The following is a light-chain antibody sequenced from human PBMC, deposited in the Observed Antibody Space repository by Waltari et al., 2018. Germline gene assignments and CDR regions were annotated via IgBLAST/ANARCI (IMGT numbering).Light chain of an antibody. CDR3: QHYLRIPVT. CDR1: QSVSRA. V-gene: IGKV3-20*01. J-gene: IGKJ1*01. CDR2: GAS. Sequence: EIVLTQSPGTLSLSLGERATLSCRASQSVSRALAWYQQKPGQAPRLLIYGASIRATGIPDRFSGSGSGTDFSLTISRLEPDDFAVYYCQHYLRIPVTFGQGTTVEI.